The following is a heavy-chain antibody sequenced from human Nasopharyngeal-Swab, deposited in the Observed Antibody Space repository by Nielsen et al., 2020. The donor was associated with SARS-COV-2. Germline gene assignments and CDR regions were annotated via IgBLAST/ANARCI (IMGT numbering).Heavy chain of an antibody. CDR3: AGITMVRGVMGYYYYYMDV. CDR2: IYYSGST. D-gene: IGHD3-10*01. Sequence: SEPLSPTCPPPGASTSSYYCSWTRQLPGKGLEWIGYIYYSGSTNYNPSLKSRVTISVDTSKNQFSLKLSSVTAADTAVYYCAGITMVRGVMGYYYYYMDVWGKGTTVTVSS. V-gene: IGHV4-59*01. J-gene: IGHJ6*03. CDR1: GASTSSYY.